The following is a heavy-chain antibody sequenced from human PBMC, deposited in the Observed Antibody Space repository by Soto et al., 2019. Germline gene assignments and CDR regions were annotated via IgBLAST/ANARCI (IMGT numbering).Heavy chain of an antibody. V-gene: IGHV4-31*03. CDR3: GRDTSGYLQLDS. CDR2: IYYSRAT. Sequence: QVRLQESGPGLVKPSQTLSLTCTVSGGSMTSANYYWTWIRQHPGKGLEWIGYIYYSRATYYNPSLKSRITISEDTSESQFSLKLSSVTAADTAIYYCGRDTSGYLQLDSWGQGTLVIVSS. CDR1: GGSMTSANYY. J-gene: IGHJ4*02. D-gene: IGHD3-22*01.